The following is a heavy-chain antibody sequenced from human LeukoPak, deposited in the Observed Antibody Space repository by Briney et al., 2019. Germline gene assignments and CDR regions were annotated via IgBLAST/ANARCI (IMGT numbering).Heavy chain of an antibody. CDR2: INPNSGGT. V-gene: IGHV1-2*02. J-gene: IGHJ5*02. CDR3: AREGAAAEDVNWFDP. D-gene: IGHD6-25*01. CDR1: GYTFTGYY. Sequence: ASVKVSCKASGYTFTGYYMHWVRQAPGQGLEWMGWINPNSGGTHYTQKFQDRDTMTRDTSITTAYTELSSLRFDDTAVYYCAREGAAAEDVNWFDPWGQGTLVTVSS.